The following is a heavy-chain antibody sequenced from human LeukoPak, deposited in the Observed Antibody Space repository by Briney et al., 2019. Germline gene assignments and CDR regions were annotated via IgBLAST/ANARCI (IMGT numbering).Heavy chain of an antibody. D-gene: IGHD3-22*01. CDR3: ARDQTHYVSSGYYYVTYLQH. J-gene: IGHJ1*01. Sequence: SETLSLTCTVSGASISSSYCTWIRQSAGEGLEWIGRMSSGGRTTYNPSFKGRVTMSLDTSKRQFSLNLSSVPAADTAVYFCARDQTHYVSSGYYYVTYLQHWGQGILVTVSS. CDR1: GASISSSY. V-gene: IGHV4-4*07. CDR2: MSSGGRT.